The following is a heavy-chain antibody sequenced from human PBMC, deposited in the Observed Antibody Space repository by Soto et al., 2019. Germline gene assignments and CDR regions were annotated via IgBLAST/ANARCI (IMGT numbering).Heavy chain of an antibody. J-gene: IGHJ6*02. V-gene: IGHV3-33*01. D-gene: IGHD3-3*01. CDR2: IWYDGSNK. Sequence: GGSLRLSCAASGFTFSSYGMHWVRQAPGKGLEWVAVIWYDGSNKYYADSVKGRFTISRDNSKNTLYLQMNSLRAEDTAVYYCARDGYYDFWSGSPRYYYYGMDVWGQGTTVTVSS. CDR3: ARDGYYDFWSGSPRYYYYGMDV. CDR1: GFTFSSYG.